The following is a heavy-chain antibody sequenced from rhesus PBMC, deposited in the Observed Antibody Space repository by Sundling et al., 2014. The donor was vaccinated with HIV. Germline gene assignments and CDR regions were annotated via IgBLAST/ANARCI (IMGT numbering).Heavy chain of an antibody. CDR2: ISNGGST. J-gene: IGHJ6*01. Sequence: EVQLVESGGGLAKPGGSLRLSCEASGFTFSSYAMHWVRQAPGKGLEWVSAISNGGSTYYADSVKGRFTISRDNSKNTLSLQMNSLRAEDTAVYYCAKSGVCTSTTCYSYGFDSWGQGVVVTVSS. CDR1: GFTFSSYA. CDR3: AKSGVCTSTTCYSYGFDS. D-gene: IGHD2-2*01. V-gene: IGHV3-103*01.